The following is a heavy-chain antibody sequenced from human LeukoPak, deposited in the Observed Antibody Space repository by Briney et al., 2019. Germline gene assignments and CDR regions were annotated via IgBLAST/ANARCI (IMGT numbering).Heavy chain of an antibody. D-gene: IGHD6-13*01. CDR1: GFTFDDYG. CDR3: ARSPLCSSWYMCGYFDY. CDR2: INWNGGST. V-gene: IGHV3-20*04. Sequence: PGGSLRLSCAASGFTFDDYGMSWVRQAPGKGLEWVSGINWNGGSTGYADSVKGRFTISRDNAKNSLYLQMNSLRAEDTALYYCARSPLCSSWYMCGYFDYWGQGTLVTVSS. J-gene: IGHJ4*02.